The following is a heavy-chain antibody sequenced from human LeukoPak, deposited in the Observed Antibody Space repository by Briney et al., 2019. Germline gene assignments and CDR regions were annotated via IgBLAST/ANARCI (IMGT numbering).Heavy chain of an antibody. Sequence: GGSLRLSGAASGFTFNKYWMGWVRQAPGKGLEWVSSISSSSSYIYYADSVKGRFTISRDNAKNSLYLQMNSLRAEDTAVYYCAREGGSYDYWGQGTLVTVSS. CDR2: ISSSSSYI. J-gene: IGHJ4*02. CDR3: AREGGSYDY. D-gene: IGHD1-26*01. V-gene: IGHV3-21*01. CDR1: GFTFNKYW.